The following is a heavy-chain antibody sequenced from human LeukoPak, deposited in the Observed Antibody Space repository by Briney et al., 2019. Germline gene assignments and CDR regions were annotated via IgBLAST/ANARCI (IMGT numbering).Heavy chain of an antibody. J-gene: IGHJ4*01. CDR1: GFTFSSYS. CDR3: AADHNFLTCYFSDLGY. V-gene: IGHV3-23*01. D-gene: IGHD3/OR15-3a*01. CDR2: ITASADTT. Sequence: PGGSESLLRAASGFTFSSYSLSWVSQAPGKGLEWVSSITASADTTFYSDSVKGRFTISRDNSKNTLNLQMTSLRPEDTALYHCAADHNFLTCYFSDLGYWGHGNLTTVAS.